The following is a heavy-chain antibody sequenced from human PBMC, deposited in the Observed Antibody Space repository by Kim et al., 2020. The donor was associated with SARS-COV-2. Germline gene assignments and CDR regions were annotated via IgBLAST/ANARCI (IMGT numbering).Heavy chain of an antibody. J-gene: IGHJ4*02. CDR3: ARVTYYGSGSPEREVTEQGSTSGDQGDY. CDR1: GGSISSGGYY. CDR2: IYYSGST. V-gene: IGHV4-31*03. D-gene: IGHD3-10*01. Sequence: SETLSLTCTVSGGSISSGGYYWSWIRQHPGKGLEWIGYIYYSGSTYYNPSLKSRVTISVDTSKNQFSLKLSSVTAADTAVYYCARVTYYGSGSPEREVTEQGSTSGDQGDYWGQGTLVTVSS.